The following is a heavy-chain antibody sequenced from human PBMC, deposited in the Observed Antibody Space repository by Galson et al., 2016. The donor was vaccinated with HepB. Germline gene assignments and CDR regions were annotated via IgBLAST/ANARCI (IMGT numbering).Heavy chain of an antibody. D-gene: IGHD1-7*01. V-gene: IGHV6-1*01. Sequence: CAISGDSVSSNTAAWNWIRQSPSRGLEWLGRTYYRSKWYNDYAVSVKSRLTINPDTSKNQFSLQLNSVTPEDTVVYYCVSGETGTARIRAFDIWGQGTMVTVSS. CDR3: VSGETGTARIRAFDI. CDR1: GDSVSSNTAA. CDR2: TYYRSKWYN. J-gene: IGHJ3*02.